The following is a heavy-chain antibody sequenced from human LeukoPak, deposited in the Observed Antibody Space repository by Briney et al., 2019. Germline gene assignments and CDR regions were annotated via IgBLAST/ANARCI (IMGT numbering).Heavy chain of an antibody. CDR2: ISYDGSNK. CDR1: GFTFSSYG. D-gene: IGHD3-3*01. J-gene: IGHJ4*02. CDR3: ASASDPARFLEWLPLDY. Sequence: GGSLRLSCAASGFTFSSYGMHWGRQAPGKGVEGVAVISYDGSNKSPPPSLTARFTISRHHSKTTLYLQMNSLRAEHTALYYCASASDPARFLEWLPLDYCGQGTLVTVSS. V-gene: IGHV3-30-3*01.